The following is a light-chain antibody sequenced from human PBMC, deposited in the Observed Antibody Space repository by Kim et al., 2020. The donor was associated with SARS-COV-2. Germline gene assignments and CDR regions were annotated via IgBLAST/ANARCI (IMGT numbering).Light chain of an antibody. CDR3: LKHINYPIT. V-gene: IGKV1-17*01. CDR1: QDIRND. J-gene: IGKJ5*01. CDR2: GES. Sequence: ASVGDRVTIPCRASQDIRNDLGWYKQNPGRAPKRLIYGESSLQSGVPSRFSGSGSGKEFTLTISSVQPEDFATYFCLKHINYPITFGQGTRLEIK.